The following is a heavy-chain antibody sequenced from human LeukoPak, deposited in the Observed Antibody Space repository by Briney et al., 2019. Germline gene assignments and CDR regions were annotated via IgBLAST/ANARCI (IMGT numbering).Heavy chain of an antibody. CDR3: ARLPVFGTGYFDY. CDR1: GGSISSSSHY. CDR2: MSYSGST. V-gene: IGHV4-39*01. J-gene: IGHJ4*02. Sequence: SETLSLTCTVSGGSISSSSHYWGWIRQPPGKGLEWIASMSYSGSTFYNPSLKSRVTTSVDTSKNQFSLKLTSMTAADTAVYYCARLPVFGTGYFDYWGRGTLVTVSS. D-gene: IGHD2-8*02.